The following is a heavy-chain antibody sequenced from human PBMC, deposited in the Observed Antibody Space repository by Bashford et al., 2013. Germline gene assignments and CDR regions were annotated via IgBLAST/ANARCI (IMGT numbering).Heavy chain of an antibody. CDR1: GFARFTFGNSA. CDR2: LNFDGGNR. V-gene: IGHV3-9*01. CDR3: VRDKGSLIDTASLVL. J-gene: IGHJ4*02. Sequence: GGSLRLSCSGSGFARFTFGNSAMHWVRQAPGKGLEWVAGLNFDGGNRLYLDSVRGRFTISRDNVVDSLYLEMRSLRPEDTALYFCVRDKGSLIDTASLVLWGRGTLVTVSS. D-gene: IGHD3-22*01.